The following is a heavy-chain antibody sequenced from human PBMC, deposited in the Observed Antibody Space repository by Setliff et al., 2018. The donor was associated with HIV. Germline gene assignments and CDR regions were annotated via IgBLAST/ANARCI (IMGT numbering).Heavy chain of an antibody. CDR1: GSSISSNSY. V-gene: IGHV4-38-2*02. Sequence: SETLSLTCSVSGSSISSNSYWWAWIRQPPGKGLEYIGTIYHRGGTFNNPSLKSRVVMSVDTSKNQFSLKLTSVTAADTATYYCARDTGVNVAPDGRGYHTFDFWGRVTMVTVSS. CDR3: ARDTGVNVAPDGRGYHTFDF. CDR2: IYHRGGT. D-gene: IGHD2-8*02. J-gene: IGHJ3*01.